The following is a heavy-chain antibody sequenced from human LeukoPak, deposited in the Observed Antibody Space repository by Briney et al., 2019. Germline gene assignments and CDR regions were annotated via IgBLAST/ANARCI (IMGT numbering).Heavy chain of an antibody. Sequence: GASVTVSCKASGYTFTSYGISWVRQAPGQGLDWMGWISAYNGNTNYAEKLQGRVTMTRDTSTSTAYMELRSLRSDDTAVYYCARGLPWGQNSLYGMDVWGQGTTVTVSS. CDR2: ISAYNGNT. CDR1: GYTFTSYG. J-gene: IGHJ6*02. V-gene: IGHV1-18*01. CDR3: ARGLPWGQNSLYGMDV. D-gene: IGHD7-27*01.